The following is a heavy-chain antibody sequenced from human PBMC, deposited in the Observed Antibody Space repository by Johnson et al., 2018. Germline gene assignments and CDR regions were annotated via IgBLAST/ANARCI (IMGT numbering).Heavy chain of an antibody. CDR2: ISSSGSAI. J-gene: IGHJ6*03. CDR1: AFTFSDYY. V-gene: IGHV3-11*04. CDR3: ARTPYCSGGICYYRYYMDV. D-gene: IGHD2-15*01. Sequence: QVQLVESGGGLVKPGGSLRLSCAASAFTFSDYYMSWLRQAPGNGLEWVSYISSSGSAIYYADSVKGRFTIPRANAKNSLYLQMNSLRAEDTAVYYCARTPYCSGGICYYRYYMDVWGKGTTVTVSS.